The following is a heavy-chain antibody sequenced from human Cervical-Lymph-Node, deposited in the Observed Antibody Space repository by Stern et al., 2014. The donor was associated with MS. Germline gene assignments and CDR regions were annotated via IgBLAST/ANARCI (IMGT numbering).Heavy chain of an antibody. CDR1: GFTFSDYY. CDR3: ARDSPSWGWCFDY. CDR2: ISSSGSTI. J-gene: IGHJ4*02. V-gene: IGHV3-11*01. Sequence: EKLVESGGGLVKPGGSLRLSCAASGFTFSDYYMSWIRQAPGKGLEWVSYISSSGSTIYYADSVTGRFTISRDNAKNSLYLQMNSLRAEDTAVYYCARDSPSWGWCFDYWGQGTLVTVSS. D-gene: IGHD6-19*01.